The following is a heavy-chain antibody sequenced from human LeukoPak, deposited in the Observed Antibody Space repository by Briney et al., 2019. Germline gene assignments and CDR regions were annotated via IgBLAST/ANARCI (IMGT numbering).Heavy chain of an antibody. CDR2: TRNKANSYTT. V-gene: IGHV3-72*01. Sequence: GGSLRLSCAASGFTFSDHYMDWVRQAPGKGLEWVGRTRNKANSYTTEYAASVKGRFTISRDDSKSSLYLQMNSLKTEDTAVYYCARASSGSSSWYAYYYYYMDVWGKGTTVTVSS. CDR3: ARASSGSSSWYAYYYYYMDV. D-gene: IGHD6-13*01. CDR1: GFTFSDHY. J-gene: IGHJ6*03.